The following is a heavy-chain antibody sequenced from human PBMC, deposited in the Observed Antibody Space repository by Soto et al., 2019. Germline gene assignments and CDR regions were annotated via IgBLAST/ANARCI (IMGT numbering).Heavy chain of an antibody. J-gene: IGHJ4*02. CDR2: IYYSGST. CDR3: ASRSVSAPYYFDY. V-gene: IGHV4-59*01. Sequence: SETLSLTCTVSGGSISSYYWSWIRQPPGKGLEWIGYIYYSGSTNYNPPLKSRVTISVDTSKNQISLKLSSVTAADTAVYYCASRSVSAPYYFDYWGQGTLVTVSS. D-gene: IGHD3-10*01. CDR1: GGSISSYY.